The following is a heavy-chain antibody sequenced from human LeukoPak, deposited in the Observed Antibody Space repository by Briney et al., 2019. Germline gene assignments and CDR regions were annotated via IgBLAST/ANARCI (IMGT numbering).Heavy chain of an antibody. D-gene: IGHD2-15*01. Sequence: GGSLRLSCAASGFTFSSYAMSWVRQAPGKGLEWVSAISGSGGSTYYADSVKGRFTISRDSSKNTLYLQMNSLRAEDTAEYYCAKSVGDIVVVVAATYDYWGQGTLVTVSS. J-gene: IGHJ4*02. CDR2: ISGSGGST. CDR3: AKSVGDIVVVVAATYDY. V-gene: IGHV3-23*01. CDR1: GFTFSSYA.